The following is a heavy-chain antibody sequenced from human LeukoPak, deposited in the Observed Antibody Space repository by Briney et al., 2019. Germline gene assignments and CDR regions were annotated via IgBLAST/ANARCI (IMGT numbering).Heavy chain of an antibody. Sequence: GGSLRLSCAASGFTFSNAWMSWVRQAPGKGLEWVGRIKSKTEGGTTDYAAPVKGRFTISRDDSKNTLYLQMNSLKTEDTAVYYCTTLGYCSSTSCYRVDYWGQGTLVTVSS. D-gene: IGHD2-2*01. CDR1: GFTFSNAW. J-gene: IGHJ4*02. CDR2: IKSKTEGGTT. CDR3: TTLGYCSSTSCYRVDY. V-gene: IGHV3-15*01.